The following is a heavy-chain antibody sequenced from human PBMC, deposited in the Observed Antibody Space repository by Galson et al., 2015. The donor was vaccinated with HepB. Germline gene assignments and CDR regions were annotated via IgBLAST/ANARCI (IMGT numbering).Heavy chain of an antibody. V-gene: IGHV3-7*01. CDR1: GFTFGSYW. Sequence: SLRLSCAASGFTFGSYWMSWVRQAPGKGLEWVANIKQDESERYYGDSVKGRFTISRDNAKNSLYLQMNSLRAEDTAVYYCARDRSACGGDCYSGGDAFDIWGQGTMVTVSS. J-gene: IGHJ3*02. D-gene: IGHD2-21*01. CDR3: ARDRSACGGDCYSGGDAFDI. CDR2: IKQDESER.